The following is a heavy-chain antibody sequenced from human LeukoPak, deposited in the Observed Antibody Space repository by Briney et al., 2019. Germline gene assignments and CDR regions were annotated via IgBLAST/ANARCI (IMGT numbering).Heavy chain of an antibody. Sequence: SETLSLTCTVSGVSVINYYWSWMRQPPGKGLEWIGEINHSGSTNYNPSLKSRVTISVDTSKNQFSLKLSSVTAADTAVYYCARGLGEDILTGHYYYYYMDVWGKGTTVTVSS. CDR1: GVSVINYY. CDR3: ARGLGEDILTGHYYYYYMDV. V-gene: IGHV4-34*01. CDR2: INHSGST. D-gene: IGHD3-9*01. J-gene: IGHJ6*03.